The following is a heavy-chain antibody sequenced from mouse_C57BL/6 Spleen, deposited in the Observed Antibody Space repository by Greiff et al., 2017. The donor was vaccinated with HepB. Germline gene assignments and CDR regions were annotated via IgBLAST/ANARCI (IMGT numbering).Heavy chain of an antibody. CDR1: GYSITSGYD. CDR3: AREGGPEEAMDY. Sequence: ESGPGMVKPSQSLSLTCTVTGYSITSGYDWHWIRHFPGNKLEWMGYISYSGSTNYNPSLKSRISITHDTSKNHFFLKLNYVTTEDTATYYCAREGGPEEAMDYWGQGTSVTVSS. J-gene: IGHJ4*01. D-gene: IGHD3-1*01. V-gene: IGHV3-1*01. CDR2: ISYSGST.